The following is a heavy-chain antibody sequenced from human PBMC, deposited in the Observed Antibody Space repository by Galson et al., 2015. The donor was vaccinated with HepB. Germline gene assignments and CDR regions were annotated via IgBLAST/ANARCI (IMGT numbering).Heavy chain of an antibody. CDR1: GFTFGIYS. Sequence: SLRLSCAASGFTFGIYSMNWVRQAPGKGLEWVSYISSSSSTIYYADSVKGRFTISRDNAKNSLYLQMNSLTAEDTAVYYCARSPRVYSSRPLYYSYMDVRGKGTTVTVSS. CDR3: ARSPRVYSSRPLYYSYMDV. J-gene: IGHJ6*03. CDR2: ISSSSSTI. V-gene: IGHV3-48*01. D-gene: IGHD6-13*01.